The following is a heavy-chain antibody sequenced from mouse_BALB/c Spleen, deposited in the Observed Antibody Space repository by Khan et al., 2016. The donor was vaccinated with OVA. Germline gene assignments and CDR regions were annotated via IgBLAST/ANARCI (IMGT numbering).Heavy chain of an antibody. D-gene: IGHD1-2*01. CDR3: ARGSTASYWYFDV. V-gene: IGHV1-61*01. CDR1: GYSFTSYW. J-gene: IGHJ1*01. Sequence: QVQLQQSGAELVRPGASLRLSCKASGYSFTSYWMNWVKQRPGQGLEWIGIIHPSDSETRLNQKFKDKATLTVDKSSSTAYMQHSSPTSEDSAVYYCARGSTASYWYFDVWGAGTTVTVSS. CDR2: IHPSDSET.